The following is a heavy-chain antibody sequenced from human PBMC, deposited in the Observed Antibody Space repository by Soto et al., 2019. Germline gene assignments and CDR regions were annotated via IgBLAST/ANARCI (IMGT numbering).Heavy chain of an antibody. CDR2: ISAYNGNT. Sequence: ALVKVSFKASGYTFTSYGISWVRQAPGQGLEWMGWISAYNGNTNYAQKLQGRVTMTTDTSTSTAYMELRSLRSDDTAVYYCARGVTYYDILTGYSPYNWFDPWGQGTLVTVSS. V-gene: IGHV1-18*01. CDR3: ARGVTYYDILTGYSPYNWFDP. D-gene: IGHD3-9*01. CDR1: GYTFTSYG. J-gene: IGHJ5*02.